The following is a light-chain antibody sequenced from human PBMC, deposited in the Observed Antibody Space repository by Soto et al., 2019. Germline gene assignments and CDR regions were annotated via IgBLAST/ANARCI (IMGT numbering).Light chain of an antibody. CDR2: DAS. CDR1: QSVSSY. J-gene: IGKJ4*01. V-gene: IGKV3-11*01. Sequence: EIVMTQSLATLPLSPGKRATLSCRASQSVSSYLAWYQQKPGQAPRLLIYDASNRATGIPARFSGSGSGTDFTLTISSLEPVYFADYYCQQLNTRPIFGGGTKVDSK. CDR3: QQLNTRPI.